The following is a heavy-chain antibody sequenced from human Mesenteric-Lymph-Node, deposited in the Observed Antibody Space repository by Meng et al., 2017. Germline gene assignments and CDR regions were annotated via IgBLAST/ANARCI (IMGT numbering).Heavy chain of an antibody. CDR2: IKQDGSEK. V-gene: IGHV3-7*01. Sequence: GESLKISCAASGFTFSSYWMSWVRQAPGKGLEWVANIKQDGSEKYYVDSVKGRFTISRDNSKNTLYLQMNSLRAEDTAVYYCARQGYYGSGSLYYWGQGTLVTVSS. CDR3: ARQGYYGSGSLYY. CDR1: GFTFSSYW. J-gene: IGHJ4*02. D-gene: IGHD3-10*01.